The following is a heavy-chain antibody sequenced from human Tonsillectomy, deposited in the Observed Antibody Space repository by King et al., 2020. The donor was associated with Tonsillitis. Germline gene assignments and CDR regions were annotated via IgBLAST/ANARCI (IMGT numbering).Heavy chain of an antibody. V-gene: IGHV5-10-1*03. CDR2: IDSSYSYT. Sequence: VQLVESGAEVKKPGESLRISCKASGYSFATYWISWVRQMPGKGLEGMGRIDSSYSYTSYSPSFQGHVTISADKSISTACLQWSSLKTSDTAMYYCTREYGADWGQGTMVTVSS. J-gene: IGHJ3*01. CDR1: GYSFATYW. CDR3: TREYGAD. D-gene: IGHD6-6*01.